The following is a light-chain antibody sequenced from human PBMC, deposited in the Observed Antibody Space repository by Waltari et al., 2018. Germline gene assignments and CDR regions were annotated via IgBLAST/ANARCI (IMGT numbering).Light chain of an antibody. J-gene: IGKJ1*01. Sequence: DIQMTQSPSTLSASVGDRVTITCRASQSSSSWLAWYQQKPGKATTLLIYKAAILESGVPSRFSGSGSGTEFTLTISSLQPDDFATYYCQQYNSYSWTFGQGTKVEIK. CDR2: KAA. CDR3: QQYNSYSWT. CDR1: QSSSSW. V-gene: IGKV1-5*03.